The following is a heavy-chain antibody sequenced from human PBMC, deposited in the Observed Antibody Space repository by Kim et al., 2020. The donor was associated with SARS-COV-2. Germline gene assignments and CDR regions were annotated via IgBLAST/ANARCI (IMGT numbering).Heavy chain of an antibody. D-gene: IGHD3-9*01. CDR1: GFTFSSYA. CDR3: AKRAPDTLRYFDWLPTVQGAFDI. Sequence: GGSLRLSCAASGFTFSSYAMSWVRQAPGKGLEWVSAISGSGGSTYYADSVKGRFTISRDNSKNTLYLQMNSLRAEDTAVYYCAKRAPDTLRYFDWLPTVQGAFDIWGQGTMVTVSS. J-gene: IGHJ3*02. V-gene: IGHV3-23*01. CDR2: ISGSGGST.